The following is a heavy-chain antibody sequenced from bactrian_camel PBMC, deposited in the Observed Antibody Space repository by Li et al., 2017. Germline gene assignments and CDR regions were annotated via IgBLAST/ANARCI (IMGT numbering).Heavy chain of an antibody. CDR2: IDSDGIA. J-gene: IGHJ4*01. D-gene: IGHD6*01. V-gene: IGHV3S53*01. CDR3: AGDRPYGAWYMESEYRY. Sequence: HVQLVESGGGSVQAGGSLRLSCEASGRTYTNWVMGWFRQAPGKEREGVAAIDSDGIASYADSVKGRFTVSRDNANNTVHLQMNSLIPEDTGVYYCAGDRPYGAWYMESEYRYWGRGTQVTVS. CDR1: GRTYTNWV.